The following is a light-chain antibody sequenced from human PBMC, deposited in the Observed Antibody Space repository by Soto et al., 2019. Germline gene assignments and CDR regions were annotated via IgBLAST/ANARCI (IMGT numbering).Light chain of an antibody. V-gene: IGKV3-15*01. J-gene: IGKJ5*01. CDR3: QQYNNWPPIT. Sequence: EIVLTQSPATLSLSPGERATLSCRASQSVSSYLAWYQQKPGQGPRLLIYDASNRATGIPARFSGSGSVTEFTLTISSLQSEDFAVYYCQQYNNWPPITFGQGTRLEIK. CDR2: DAS. CDR1: QSVSSY.